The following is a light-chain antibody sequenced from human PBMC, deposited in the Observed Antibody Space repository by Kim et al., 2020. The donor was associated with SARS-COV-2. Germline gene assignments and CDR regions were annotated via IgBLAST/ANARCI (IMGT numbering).Light chain of an antibody. J-gene: IGKJ4*01. V-gene: IGKV3-15*01. CDR3: QQYNNWPPLT. Sequence: EIVMTQSPATLSVSPGERATLPCRASQSVSSNLAWYQKKPGQAPRLLIYGASTRATGIPARFSGSGSETEFTLTISSLQSEDFAIYYCQQYNNWPPLTFGGGTKVDIK. CDR2: GAS. CDR1: QSVSSN.